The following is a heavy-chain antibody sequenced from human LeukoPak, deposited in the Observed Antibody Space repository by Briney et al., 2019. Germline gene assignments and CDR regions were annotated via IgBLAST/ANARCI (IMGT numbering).Heavy chain of an antibody. CDR2: IYHSGST. Sequence: PSGTLSLTCAVSGGPISSSNWLSWVRPPPGKGLEWIGEIYHSGSTNYNPSLKSRVTISVDKSKNHFSLNLNSVTAADTAVYYCARDGGLTPGSDPSQNGDYYFDYWGQGTLVTVSS. V-gene: IGHV4-4*02. D-gene: IGHD3-16*01. J-gene: IGHJ4*02. CDR3: ARDGGLTPGSDPSQNGDYYFDY. CDR1: GGPISSSNW.